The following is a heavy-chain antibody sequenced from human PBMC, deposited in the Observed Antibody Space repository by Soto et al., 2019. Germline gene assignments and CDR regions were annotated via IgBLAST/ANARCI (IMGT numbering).Heavy chain of an antibody. V-gene: IGHV4-30-4*01. CDR3: ARAICSGGSCYRTRERPKKTANDY. Sequence: SETLSLTCTVSGGSISSGDYYWSWIRQPPGKGLEWIGYIYYSGSTYYNPSLKSRVTISVDTSKNQFSLKLSSVTAADTAVYYCARAICSGGSCYRTRERPKKTANDYWGQGTLVTVSS. D-gene: IGHD2-15*01. CDR2: IYYSGST. CDR1: GGSISSGDYY. J-gene: IGHJ4*02.